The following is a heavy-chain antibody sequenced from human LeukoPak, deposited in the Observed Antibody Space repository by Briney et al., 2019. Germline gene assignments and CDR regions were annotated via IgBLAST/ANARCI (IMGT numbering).Heavy chain of an antibody. J-gene: IGHJ4*02. CDR1: GGSISSGDYY. CDR3: ARDYSSGFPGYY. D-gene: IGHD6-19*01. CDR2: IYYSGST. V-gene: IGHV4-30-4*01. Sequence: SETLSLTCAVSGGSISSGDYYWSWIRQPPGKGLEWIGYIYYSGSTYYNPSLKSRVTISVDTSKNQFSLKLSSVTAADTAVYYCARDYSSGFPGYYWGQGTLVTVSS.